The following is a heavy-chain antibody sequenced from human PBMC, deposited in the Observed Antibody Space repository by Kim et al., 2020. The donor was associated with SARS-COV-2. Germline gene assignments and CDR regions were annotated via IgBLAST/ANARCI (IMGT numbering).Heavy chain of an antibody. J-gene: IGHJ6*02. Sequence: SETLSLTCAVYGGSFSGYYWSWIRQPPGKGLEWIGEINHSGSTNYNPSLKSRVTISVDTSKNQFSLKLRSVTAADTAVYYCAGGRDYDFWSGYYTRWGYYYYGMDVWGQGTTVTVSS. V-gene: IGHV4-34*01. D-gene: IGHD3-3*01. CDR1: GGSFSGYY. CDR3: AGGRDYDFWSGYYTRWGYYYYGMDV. CDR2: INHSGST.